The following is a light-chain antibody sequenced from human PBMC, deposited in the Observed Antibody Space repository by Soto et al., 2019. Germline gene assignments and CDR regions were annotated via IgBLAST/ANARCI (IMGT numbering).Light chain of an antibody. Sequence: EIVLTQSPGTLSLSPGERVTLSCRASQSVSSYLAWYQQKPGQAPRLLIYDASNRATGIPARFSGSGSGTDFTLTISSLEPEDFAVYYCQQRSNWPRTFGQGTKVDIK. CDR2: DAS. J-gene: IGKJ1*01. CDR1: QSVSSY. CDR3: QQRSNWPRT. V-gene: IGKV3-11*01.